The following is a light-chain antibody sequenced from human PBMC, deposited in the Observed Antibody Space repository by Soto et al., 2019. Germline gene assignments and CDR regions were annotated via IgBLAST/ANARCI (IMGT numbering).Light chain of an antibody. J-gene: IGKJ5*01. V-gene: IGKV3-15*01. CDR1: QSVSSSY. CDR3: QQYNTWPPLIP. Sequence: EIVLTRSPGTLSLSPGERATLSCRASQSVSSSYLAWYQQKPGQAPSLLIYGASTRATGIPARFSGSGSGTEFTLTISSLQSEDFAVYYCQQYNTWPPLIPFGQGTRLEIK. CDR2: GAS.